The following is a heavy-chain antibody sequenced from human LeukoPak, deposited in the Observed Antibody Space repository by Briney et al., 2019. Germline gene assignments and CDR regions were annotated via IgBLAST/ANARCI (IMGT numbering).Heavy chain of an antibody. CDR3: ARVSLYSSSWPSYFDY. D-gene: IGHD6-13*01. CDR2: ISGYNGKT. CDR1: GYTFNTYG. V-gene: IGHV1-18*01. Sequence: ASVKVSCKASGYTFNTYGITWVRQAPGQGLEWMGWISGYNGKTNYAQKLQGRVTMTTDTSTSTAYMELRSLRSDDTAVYYCARVSLYSSSWPSYFDYWGQGTLVTVSS. J-gene: IGHJ4*02.